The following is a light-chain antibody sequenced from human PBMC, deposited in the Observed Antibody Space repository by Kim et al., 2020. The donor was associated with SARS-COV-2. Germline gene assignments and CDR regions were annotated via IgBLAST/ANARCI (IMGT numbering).Light chain of an antibody. CDR2: GAS. V-gene: IGKV3-15*01. CDR1: QSVSTN. CDR3: QHYVNWPS. J-gene: IGKJ5*01. Sequence: SVSPGERDTLSCRASQSVSTNLAWYQQKPGQAPRRLIYGASTRATGVPGRFSGSGSGTDFTLTISSLQSEDFAAYYCQHYVNWPSFGQGTRLEIK.